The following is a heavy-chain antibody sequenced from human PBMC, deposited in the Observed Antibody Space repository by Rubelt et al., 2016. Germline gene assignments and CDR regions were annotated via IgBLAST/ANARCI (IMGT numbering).Heavy chain of an antibody. CDR3: ARGYIVVVVAATNWFDP. CDR2: INHSGST. V-gene: IGHV4-34*01. Sequence: QVQLQQWGAGLLKPSETLSLTCAVYGGSFSGYYWSWIRQPPGKGLEWIGEINHSGSTNYNPSLKSRVTISVDTSKNQFSLKLSSVTAADTAVYYCARGYIVVVVAATNWFDPWGQGTLVTVSS. D-gene: IGHD2-15*01. J-gene: IGHJ5*02. CDR1: GGSFSGYY.